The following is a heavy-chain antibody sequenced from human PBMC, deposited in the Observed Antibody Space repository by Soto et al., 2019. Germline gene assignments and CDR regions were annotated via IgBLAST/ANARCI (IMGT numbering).Heavy chain of an antibody. CDR1: GFTFSSHA. Sequence: GGSLRLSCAASGFTFSSHAMSWVRQAPGKGLEWVSTISDSGGSTYYADSVKGRFTVSRDDSKNTLYLQMNTLRAGDTAAYYCAKAPGLRYFDFWGQGALVTVSS. D-gene: IGHD3-16*01. CDR2: ISDSGGST. V-gene: IGHV3-23*01. CDR3: AKAPGLRYFDF. J-gene: IGHJ4*02.